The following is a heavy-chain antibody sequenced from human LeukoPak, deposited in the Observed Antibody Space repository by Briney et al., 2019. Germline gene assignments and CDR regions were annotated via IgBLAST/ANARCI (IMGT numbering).Heavy chain of an antibody. J-gene: IGHJ5*02. V-gene: IGHV4-59*01. Sequence: PSETLSLTCTVSGGSISSYYWSWIRQPPGKGLEWIGNIYDIGSTNYNPSLKSRVTISVDTSKNQFSLKLSSVTAADTAVYYCARDRGRFDPWGQGTLVTVSS. CDR1: GGSISSYY. CDR2: IYDIGST. CDR3: ARDRGRFDP.